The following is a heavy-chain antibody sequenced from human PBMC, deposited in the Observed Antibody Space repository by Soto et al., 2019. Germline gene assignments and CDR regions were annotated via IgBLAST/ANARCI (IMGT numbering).Heavy chain of an antibody. D-gene: IGHD3-10*01. Sequence: GGSLRLSCAASGFTFSNYWMHWVRQAPGTGLVWVSRINSDGSGATYADSVKGRFTVSRDNAKNTLFLQMSSLRVEDTAVYYCVRSGDVIDYWGQGTLVTVSS. J-gene: IGHJ4*02. CDR1: GFTFSNYW. V-gene: IGHV3-74*01. CDR2: INSDGSGA. CDR3: VRSGDVIDY.